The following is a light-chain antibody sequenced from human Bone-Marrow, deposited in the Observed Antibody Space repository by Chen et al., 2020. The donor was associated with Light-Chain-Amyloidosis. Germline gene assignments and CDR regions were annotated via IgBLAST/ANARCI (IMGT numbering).Light chain of an antibody. CDR3: CAYTGSSTWV. Sequence: QSALTQPASVSGSPGQSITISCTASNSDVGNYNLASWYQHHPGKAPKLIIYGDFKRPSGVSNRFSGSKSGNTASLTISGLQIEDEAHYHCCAYTGSSTWVFGGGTKLTVL. J-gene: IGLJ3*02. V-gene: IGLV2-23*01. CDR1: NSDVGNYNL. CDR2: GDF.